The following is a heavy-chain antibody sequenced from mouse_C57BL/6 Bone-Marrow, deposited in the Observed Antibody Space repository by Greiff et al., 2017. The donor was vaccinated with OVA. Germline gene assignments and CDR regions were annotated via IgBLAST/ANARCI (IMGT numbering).Heavy chain of an antibody. CDR3: ARGNYYGSSYDV. CDR2: SRNKANDYTT. J-gene: IGHJ1*03. D-gene: IGHD1-1*01. V-gene: IGHV7-1*01. CDR1: GFTFSDFY. Sequence: EVKLVESGGGLVQSGRSLRLSCATSGFTFSDFYMEWVRQAPGKGLEWIAASRNKANDYTTEYSASVKGRFIVSRDTSQSILYLQMKALRAEDTAIYYCARGNYYGSSYDVWGTGTTVTVSA.